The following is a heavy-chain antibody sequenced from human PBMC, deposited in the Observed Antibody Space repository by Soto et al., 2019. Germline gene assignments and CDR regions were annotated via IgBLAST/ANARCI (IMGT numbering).Heavy chain of an antibody. Sequence: EAEQISCKGSGDSFTSSWISWVRQIPGKGPERMGRIDPSDSYTNYSPSFQGHVTISADTSISTASLQRTSPQPTDTATHYFARQAVWDSSGYSPAFDYRRQRTLVIVSS. CDR3: ARQAVWDSSGYSPAFDY. CDR2: IDPSDSYT. D-gene: IGHD3-22*01. V-gene: IGHV5-10-1*01. CDR1: GDSFTSSW. J-gene: IGHJ4*02.